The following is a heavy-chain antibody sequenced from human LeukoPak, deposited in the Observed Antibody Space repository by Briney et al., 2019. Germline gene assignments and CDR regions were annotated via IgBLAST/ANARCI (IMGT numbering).Heavy chain of an antibody. D-gene: IGHD4-17*01. CDR1: GYTFTSYD. J-gene: IGHJ6*03. CDR3: ARGRTVPYYYYYYYMDV. CDR2: MDPNRGNT. Sequence: ASVKVSFKAAGYTFTSYDINWVRQATGQGLEWMGWMDPNRGNTGYAQKFQGRVTMTRNTSISTAYMELSSLRSEDTAVYYCARGRTVPYYYYYYYMDVWGKGTTVTVSS. V-gene: IGHV1-8*01.